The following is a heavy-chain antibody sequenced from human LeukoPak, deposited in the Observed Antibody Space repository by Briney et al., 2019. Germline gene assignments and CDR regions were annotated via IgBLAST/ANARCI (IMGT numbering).Heavy chain of an antibody. CDR2: INTNTGNP. CDR3: ARGSGYSYGYRVGSPDY. Sequence: ASVKVSCKASGYTFTSYAMNWVRQAPGQGLEWMGWINTNTGNPTYAQGFTGRFVFSLDTSVSTAYLQISSLKAEDTAVYYCARGSGYSYGYRVGSPDYWGQGTLVTVSS. D-gene: IGHD5-18*01. J-gene: IGHJ4*02. V-gene: IGHV7-4-1*02. CDR1: GYTFTSYA.